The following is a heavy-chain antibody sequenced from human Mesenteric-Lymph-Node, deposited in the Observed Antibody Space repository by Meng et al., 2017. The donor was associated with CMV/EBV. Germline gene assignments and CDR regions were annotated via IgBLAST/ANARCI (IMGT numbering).Heavy chain of an antibody. V-gene: IGHV4-59*01. CDR2: IYYSGST. J-gene: IGHJ4*02. CDR1: GGSISSYY. CDR3: ARGGVVPAAIVY. Sequence: SETLSLTCTVSGGSISSYYWSWIRQPPGKGLEWIGNIYYSGSTSYNPSLKSRVTISVDTSKNQFSLKLRSVTAADTAVYFCARGGVVPAAIVYWGQGTLVTVSS. D-gene: IGHD2-2*01.